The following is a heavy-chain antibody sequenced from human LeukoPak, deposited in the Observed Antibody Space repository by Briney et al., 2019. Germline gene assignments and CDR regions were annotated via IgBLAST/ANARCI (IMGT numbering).Heavy chain of an antibody. CDR1: GFTFSDYY. CDR2: ISSSGSTI. V-gene: IGHV3-11*01. D-gene: IGHD6-13*01. J-gene: IGHJ6*02. CDR3: ARDLGIAAAGQAYYYGMDV. Sequence: GGSLRLSCAASGFTFSDYYMSWIRQAPGKGLEWVSYISSSGSTIYYADSVKGRFTISRDNAKNSLYLQMNSLRAEDTAVYYCARDLGIAAAGQAYYYGMDVWGQGTTVTVSS.